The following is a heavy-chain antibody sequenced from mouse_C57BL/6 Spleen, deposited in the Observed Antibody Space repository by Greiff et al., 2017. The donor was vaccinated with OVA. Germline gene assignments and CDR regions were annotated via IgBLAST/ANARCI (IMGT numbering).Heavy chain of an antibody. CDR3: ARSPNWDYFDY. D-gene: IGHD4-1*01. CDR2: INPSSGYT. CDR1: GYTFTSYT. J-gene: IGHJ2*01. Sequence: LVESGAELARPGASVKMSCKASGYTFTSYTMHWVKQRPGQGLEWIGYINPSSGYTKYNQKFKDKATLTADKSSSTAYMQLSSLTSEDSAVYYCARSPNWDYFDYWGQGTTLTVSS. V-gene: IGHV1-4*01.